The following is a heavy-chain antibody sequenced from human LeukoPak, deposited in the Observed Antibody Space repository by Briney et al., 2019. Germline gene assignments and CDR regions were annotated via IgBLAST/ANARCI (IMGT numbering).Heavy chain of an antibody. CDR3: ARDYLAPGYYDSSGVRWFDP. CDR1: GYTFTSYY. V-gene: IGHV1-46*01. Sequence: ASVKVSCKASGYTFTSYYMHWVRQAPGQGLEWMGIINPSGGSTSYAQKFQGRVTMTRDTSTSTVYMELSSLRSEDTAVYYCARDYLAPGYYDSSGVRWFDPWGQGTLVTVSS. CDR2: INPSGGST. J-gene: IGHJ5*02. D-gene: IGHD3-22*01.